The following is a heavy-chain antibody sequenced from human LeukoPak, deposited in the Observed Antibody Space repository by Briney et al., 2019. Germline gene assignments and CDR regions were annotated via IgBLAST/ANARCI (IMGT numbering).Heavy chain of an antibody. V-gene: IGHV3-30-3*01. D-gene: IGHD3-10*01. J-gene: IGHJ5*02. CDR1: GFTFSSYT. Sequence: GGSLRLSCAASGFTFSSYTMHWVRQAPGKGLEWVAVISYDGSNKYYADSVKGRFTISRDNSKNTLYLQMNSLRAEDTAVYYCARGPQLWFGEPPVGPWGQGTLVTVSS. CDR2: ISYDGSNK. CDR3: ARGPQLWFGEPPVGP.